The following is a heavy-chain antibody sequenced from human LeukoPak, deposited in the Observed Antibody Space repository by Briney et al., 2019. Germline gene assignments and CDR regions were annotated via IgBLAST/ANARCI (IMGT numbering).Heavy chain of an antibody. CDR1: GFTFEIYW. CDR3: ARHWEGVESDAFDI. CDR2: IRKDGSEK. J-gene: IGHJ3*02. Sequence: PGGSLRLSCAASGFTFEIYWMSWVRQAPGKGLEWVANIRKDGSEKNYVDPVKGRFTISRDNAKNSLYLQMNSLRADDTALYYCARHWEGVESDAFDIWGQGTMVTVSS. D-gene: IGHD1-26*01. V-gene: IGHV3-7*04.